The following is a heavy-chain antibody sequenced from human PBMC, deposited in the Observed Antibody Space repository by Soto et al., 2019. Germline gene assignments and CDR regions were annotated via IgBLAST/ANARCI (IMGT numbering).Heavy chain of an antibody. V-gene: IGHV3-11*04. Sequence: GGSLRLSCAASGCTFSDYYMSWIRQAPGKGLEWVSYISSSANTIYYADSVKGRFTISRDNAKKSLYLQMNSLRVEDTAVYYCARGDYYDSSGPFSDAFDIWGQGTMVTVSS. D-gene: IGHD3-22*01. CDR2: ISSSANTI. CDR1: GCTFSDYY. J-gene: IGHJ3*02. CDR3: ARGDYYDSSGPFSDAFDI.